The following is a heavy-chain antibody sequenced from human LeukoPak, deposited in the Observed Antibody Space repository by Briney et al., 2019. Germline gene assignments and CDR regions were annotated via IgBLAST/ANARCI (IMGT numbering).Heavy chain of an antibody. CDR1: GFSFSTYW. D-gene: IGHD3-16*01. Sequence: GGSLRLSCAGSGFSFSTYWMIWVRQAPGKGLEWVAVISYDGSNKYYADSVKGRFTISRDNSKNTLYLQMNSLRAEDTAVYYCARDWGKGDYWGQGTLVTVSS. J-gene: IGHJ4*02. CDR2: ISYDGSNK. V-gene: IGHV3-33*05. CDR3: ARDWGKGDY.